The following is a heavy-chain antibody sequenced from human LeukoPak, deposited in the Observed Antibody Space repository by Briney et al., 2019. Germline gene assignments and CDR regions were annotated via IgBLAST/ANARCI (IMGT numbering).Heavy chain of an antibody. D-gene: IGHD1-26*01. V-gene: IGHV3-23*01. CDR1: GFTVSNNY. CDR3: AKVSNMGATNYYYGMDV. Sequence: GGSLRLSCAASGFTVSNNYMTWVRQAPGKGLEWVSAISGSGGSTYYADSVKGRFTISRDNSKNTLYLQMNSLRAEDTAVYYCAKVSNMGATNYYYGMDVWGQGTTVTVSS. J-gene: IGHJ6*02. CDR2: ISGSGGST.